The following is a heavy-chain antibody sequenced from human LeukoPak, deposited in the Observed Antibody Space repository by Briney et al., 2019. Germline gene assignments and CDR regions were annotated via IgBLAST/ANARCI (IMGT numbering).Heavy chain of an antibody. CDR3: AKGNFWSGYYKLDY. D-gene: IGHD3-3*01. CDR2: ISGSGGST. V-gene: IGHV3-23*01. Sequence: GGSLRLSCAASGFTFSNYAMSWVRQAPGKGLEWVSAISGSGGSTYYADSVKGRFTISRDNSKNTLYLQMNSLRAEDTAVYYCAKGNFWSGYYKLDYWGQGTLVTVSS. CDR1: GFTFSNYA. J-gene: IGHJ4*02.